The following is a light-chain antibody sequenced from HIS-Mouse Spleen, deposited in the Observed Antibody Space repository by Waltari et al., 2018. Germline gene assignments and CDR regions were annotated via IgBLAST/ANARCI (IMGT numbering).Light chain of an antibody. Sequence: SYELTQPPSVSVSPGQTARITCSGDALPKQYAYWYQQKSGQAPVLVIYEDSKRPSGIPERFSGSSSGTMATWTISGAQVEEEADYYCYSTDSSGNHRVFGGGTKLTVL. CDR1: ALPKQY. V-gene: IGLV3-10*01. J-gene: IGLJ2*01. CDR3: YSTDSSGNHRV. CDR2: EDS.